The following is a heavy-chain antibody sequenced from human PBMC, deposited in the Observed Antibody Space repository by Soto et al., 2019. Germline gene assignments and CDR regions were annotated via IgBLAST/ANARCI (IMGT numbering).Heavy chain of an antibody. D-gene: IGHD2-15*01. Sequence: GGSLRLSCAASGFTLSAYDMHWVRQAEGKGLEWVSALGAADDPYYLVSVKGRFTISRENAKNSLYLQMNNLRAGDTAVYYCARAYSGRLPRRADYYYAMDVWGQGTMVTVS. CDR1: GFTLSAYD. J-gene: IGHJ6*02. V-gene: IGHV3-13*05. CDR2: LGAADDP. CDR3: ARAYSGRLPRRADYYYAMDV.